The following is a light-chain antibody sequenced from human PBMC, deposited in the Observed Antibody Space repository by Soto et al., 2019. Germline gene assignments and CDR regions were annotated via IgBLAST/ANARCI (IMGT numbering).Light chain of an antibody. V-gene: IGKV3-11*01. CDR1: QSVGSD. J-gene: IGKJ5*01. CDR3: QQRRSWPPTIT. CDR2: DIF. Sequence: EIVLTPSPGTLSLSPVERATLSCRASQSVGSDLAWYQQKPGQAPRLVIYDIFTRATGVPTRISGSGSGTEFTLTISSLQSEDFAVYYCQQRRSWPPTITFGQGTRLEIK.